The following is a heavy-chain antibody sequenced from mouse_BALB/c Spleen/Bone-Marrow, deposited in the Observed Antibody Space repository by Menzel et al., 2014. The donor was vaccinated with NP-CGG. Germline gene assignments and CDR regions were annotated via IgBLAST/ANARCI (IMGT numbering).Heavy chain of an antibody. J-gene: IGHJ3*01. V-gene: IGHV1S81*02. CDR3: TREGDSPFAY. CDR1: GYTFTSYY. D-gene: IGHD2-13*01. CDR2: INPSNGGT. Sequence: VQLVESGAELVKPGASVKLSCKASGYTFTSYYMYWVKQRPGQGLEWIGEINPSNGGTNFNKKFKSKATLTVDKSSSTAYMQLSSLTSEDSAVYYCTREGDSPFAYWGQGTLVTVSA.